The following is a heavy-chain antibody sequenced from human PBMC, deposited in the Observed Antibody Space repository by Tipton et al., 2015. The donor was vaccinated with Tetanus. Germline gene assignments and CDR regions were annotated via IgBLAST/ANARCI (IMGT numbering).Heavy chain of an antibody. CDR2: IYSGGTT. Sequence: SLRLSCAASGFSFSDFYMSWIRQAPGKGLEWVSIIYSGGTTYYADSVKGRFTISRDNSRNTLYLQMSSLRVEDTAVYYCTRTISNDYVAAWGQGTLVTVSS. CDR3: TRTISNDYVAA. J-gene: IGHJ4*02. V-gene: IGHV3-53*01. D-gene: IGHD4-17*01. CDR1: GFSFSDFY.